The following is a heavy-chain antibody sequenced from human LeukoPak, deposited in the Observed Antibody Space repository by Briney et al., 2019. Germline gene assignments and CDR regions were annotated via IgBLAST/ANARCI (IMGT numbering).Heavy chain of an antibody. V-gene: IGHV4-31*03. CDR3: ARVRYCSSPSCNTTRSAP. D-gene: IGHD2-2*02. CDR1: GGSISSGGYY. Sequence: PSETLSLTCTVSGGSISSGGYYWSWIRQHPGKGLEWIGHIYYSGSTYYNPSLKSRVTISVDTSKNQFSVKLSSVTVADTAVYYGARVRYCSSPSCNTTRSAPWGQGTLATVSS. CDR2: IYYSGST. J-gene: IGHJ5*02.